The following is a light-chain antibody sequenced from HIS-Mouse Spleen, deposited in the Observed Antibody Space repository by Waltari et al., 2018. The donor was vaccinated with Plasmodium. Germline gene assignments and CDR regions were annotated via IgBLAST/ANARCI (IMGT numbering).Light chain of an antibody. Sequence: IVMTQSPATLSVPPGERATLPCRASQSVSSNLAWYQQNPGQAPRLLIYGASTRATGIPARFSGSGSGTEFTLTISSLQSEDFAVYYCQQYNNWSFTFGPGTKVDIK. CDR1: QSVSSN. J-gene: IGKJ3*01. CDR2: GAS. V-gene: IGKV3-15*01. CDR3: QQYNNWSFT.